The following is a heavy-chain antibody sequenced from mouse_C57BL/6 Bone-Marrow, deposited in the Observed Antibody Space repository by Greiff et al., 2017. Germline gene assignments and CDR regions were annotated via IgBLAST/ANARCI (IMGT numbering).Heavy chain of an antibody. J-gene: IGHJ2*01. D-gene: IGHD1-1*01. CDR1: GYTFTGYW. V-gene: IGHV1-9*01. Sequence: KQSGAALMKPGASLQLSCKATGYTFTGYWIAWVQQSPGHGLAWLGEILPGSGRTNYPEKFKGKATFPADPSTNTDYMQMSNLKTEDTAMYYCARDGVGYYDYWGQGTTVTVSS. CDR3: ARDGVGYYDY. CDR2: ILPGSGRT.